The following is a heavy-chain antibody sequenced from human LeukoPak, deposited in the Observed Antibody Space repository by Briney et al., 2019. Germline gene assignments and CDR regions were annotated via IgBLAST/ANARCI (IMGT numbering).Heavy chain of an antibody. Sequence: GGSLRLSCAASGFTFSSYAMSWVRQAPGKGLEWVSAISGSGGSTYYADSVKGRFTISRDNSKNTLYLQMNSLRAEDTAVYYCASWYSSGWAGVGYFDYWGQGTLVTVSS. CDR2: ISGSGGST. D-gene: IGHD6-19*01. CDR3: ASWYSSGWAGVGYFDY. V-gene: IGHV3-23*01. CDR1: GFTFSSYA. J-gene: IGHJ4*02.